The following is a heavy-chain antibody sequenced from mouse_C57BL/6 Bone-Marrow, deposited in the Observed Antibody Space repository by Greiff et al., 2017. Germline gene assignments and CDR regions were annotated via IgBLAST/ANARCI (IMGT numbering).Heavy chain of an antibody. CDR3: ARPHYYGSSPDYFDV. J-gene: IGHJ1*03. CDR1: GYTFTSYG. D-gene: IGHD1-1*01. V-gene: IGHV1-81*01. Sequence: QVQLQQSGAELARPGASVKLSCKASGYTFTSYGISWVKQRTGQGLEWIGEIYPRSDNTYYNEKFKGKATLTADKSSSTAYMELRSLTSEDSAVYFCARPHYYGSSPDYFDVWGTGTTVTVSS. CDR2: IYPRSDNT.